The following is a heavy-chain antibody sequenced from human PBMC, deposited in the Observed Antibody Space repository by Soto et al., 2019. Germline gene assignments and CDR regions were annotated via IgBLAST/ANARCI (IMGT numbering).Heavy chain of an antibody. V-gene: IGHV3-21*01. CDR3: ARDRRAHRYYGMDV. CDR2: ISSSSSYI. Sequence: GGSLRLSCAASGFTFSSYSMNWVRQAPGKGLEWVSSISSSSSYIYYADSVKGRFTISRDNAKNSLYLQMKSLRAEDTAVYYCARDRRAHRYYGMDVWGQGTTVTVSS. J-gene: IGHJ6*02. CDR1: GFTFSSYS.